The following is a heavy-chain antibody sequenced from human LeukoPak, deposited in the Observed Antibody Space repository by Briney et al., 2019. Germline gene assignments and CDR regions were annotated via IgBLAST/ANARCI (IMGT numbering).Heavy chain of an antibody. J-gene: IGHJ4*02. CDR3: AKVTTGYYYYLDY. CDR2: IGASGANT. CDR1: GFTFSSYA. Sequence: SGGSLRLSCAASGFTFSSYAMSWVRQAPGKGLEWVSGIGASGANTYYADSVKGRFTISRDNSKNTLYLQMNSLRAEDTAVYYCAKVTTGYYYYLDYWGQGTLVTVSS. V-gene: IGHV3-23*01. D-gene: IGHD3-22*01.